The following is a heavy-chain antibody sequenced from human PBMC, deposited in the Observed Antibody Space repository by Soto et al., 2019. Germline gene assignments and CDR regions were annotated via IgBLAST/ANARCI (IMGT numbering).Heavy chain of an antibody. V-gene: IGHV3-73*01. D-gene: IGHD1-1*01. J-gene: IGHJ4*02. CDR3: THTPT. CDR2: IKSKANSYAT. CDR1: GFTLGDSA. Sequence: GGSLRLSCAASGFTLGDSAMHWVRQASGKGLEWVGRIKSKANSYATAYAASVKGRFTISRDDSKNTAYLQMNSLKTEDTAVYYCTHTPTWGQGTLVTVSS.